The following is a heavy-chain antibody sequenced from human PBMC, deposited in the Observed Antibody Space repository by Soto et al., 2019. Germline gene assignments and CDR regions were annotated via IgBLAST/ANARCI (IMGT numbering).Heavy chain of an antibody. Sequence: GAPVKVSCKTSGYMSTNLGISWVRQAPGQGLEWMGWISTKKGDTKFTQKFQGRVTMTADTSTSTAYMEMGSLESDDTAVYFCARDYCDRTRCYGPDYWGQGTLVTVSS. CDR2: ISTKKGDT. CDR1: GYMSTNLG. D-gene: IGHD2-2*01. J-gene: IGHJ4*02. CDR3: ARDYCDRTRCYGPDY. V-gene: IGHV1-18*01.